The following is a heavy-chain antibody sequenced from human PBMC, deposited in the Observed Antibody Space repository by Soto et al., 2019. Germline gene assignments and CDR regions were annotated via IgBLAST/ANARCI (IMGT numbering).Heavy chain of an antibody. CDR3: ARLTIYRASAV. Sequence: SETLSLTCTVSGGSISSYYWSWIRQPPGKGLEWIGYIYYSGSTNYNPSLKSRVTISVDTSKNQFSLKLSSVTAADTAVYYCARLTIYRASAVWGKGTTVTVSS. J-gene: IGHJ6*04. CDR1: GGSISSYY. CDR2: IYYSGST. D-gene: IGHD3-3*01. V-gene: IGHV4-59*08.